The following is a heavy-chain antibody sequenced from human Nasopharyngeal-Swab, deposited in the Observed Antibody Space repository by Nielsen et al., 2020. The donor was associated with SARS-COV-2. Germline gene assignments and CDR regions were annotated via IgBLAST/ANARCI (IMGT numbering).Heavy chain of an antibody. CDR3: ASGLNWFPFDY. V-gene: IGHV4-59*01. Sequence: SGTLSLTCTVSGGSISSYYWSWIRQPPGKGLEWIGYIYYSGSTNYNPSLKSRVTISVDTSKNQFSLKLSSVTAADTAVYYCASGLNWFPFDYWGQGTLVTVSS. D-gene: IGHD3-9*01. J-gene: IGHJ4*02. CDR1: GGSISSYY. CDR2: IYYSGST.